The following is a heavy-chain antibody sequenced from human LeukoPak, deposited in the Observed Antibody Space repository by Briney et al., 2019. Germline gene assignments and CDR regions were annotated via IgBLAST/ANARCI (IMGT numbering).Heavy chain of an antibody. D-gene: IGHD4-17*01. V-gene: IGHV4-61*01. Sequence: PSETLSLTCTVSGGSVSSGSYYWSWIRQPPGKGLEWIGYIYYSGSTNYNPSLKSRVTISVDTSKNQFSLKLSSVTAADTAVYYCARETTVTTTDYFDYWGQGTLVTVSS. J-gene: IGHJ4*02. CDR2: IYYSGST. CDR1: GGSVSSGSYY. CDR3: ARETTVTTTDYFDY.